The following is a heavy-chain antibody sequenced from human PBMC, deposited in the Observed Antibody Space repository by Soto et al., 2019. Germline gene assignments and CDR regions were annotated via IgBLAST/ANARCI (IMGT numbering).Heavy chain of an antibody. CDR3: ARDATYYGSGSYRGAYYYSGIDV. V-gene: IGHV4-59*01. Sequence: SETLSLTCTVSGGSISSYYWSWIRQPPGKGLEWTGYIYDSGSTNYTPSLKSRVTISVDTSKNRFSPKRSYVTAGDTAVYYCARDATYYGSGSYRGAYYYSGIDVSGQGNTVTV. CDR1: GGSISSYY. CDR2: IYDSGST. D-gene: IGHD3-10*01. J-gene: IGHJ6*02.